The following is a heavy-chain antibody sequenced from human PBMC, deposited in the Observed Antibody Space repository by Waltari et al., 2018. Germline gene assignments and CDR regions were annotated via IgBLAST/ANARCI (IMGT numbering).Heavy chain of an antibody. Sequence: QVQLQESGPGLMKPSETLSLSSTVSGASLTPYSWSWIRQPPGKGLEYIGYIHASGDTNYSPSLRSRVSMSMDTSKNQFSLKVSSVTAADSAVYYCARVHGSESPLSWGTDVWGQGTAVTVSS. V-gene: IGHV4-59*01. J-gene: IGHJ6*02. CDR2: IHASGDT. CDR3: ARVHGSESPLSWGTDV. CDR1: GASLTPYS.